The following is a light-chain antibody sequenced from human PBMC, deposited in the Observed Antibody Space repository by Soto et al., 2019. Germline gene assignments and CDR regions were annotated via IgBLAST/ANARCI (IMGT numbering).Light chain of an antibody. CDR2: AAS. CDR3: LQHNSYPLT. CDR1: QGIGND. Sequence: DIQMTQSPSSLSASVGDRVTITCRASQGIGNDLGWYQQKPGKAPKRLIYAASSLQSGVPSRFSGSASGTEFTLTISSLQPEDFATYYCLQHNSYPLTFGPGTKVDIK. V-gene: IGKV1-17*01. J-gene: IGKJ3*01.